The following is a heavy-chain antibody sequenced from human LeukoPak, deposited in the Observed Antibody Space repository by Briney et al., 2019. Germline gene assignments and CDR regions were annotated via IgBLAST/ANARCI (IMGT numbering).Heavy chain of an antibody. CDR2: MNPNSGNT. CDR3: ARGLFRTHSSSWYAGNDY. CDR1: GYTFTSYD. J-gene: IGHJ4*02. Sequence: ASVKVSCKASGYTFTSYDINWVRQATGQGLEWMGWMNPNSGNTGYARKFQGRVTMTRNTSISTAYMELSSLRSEDTAVYYCARGLFRTHSSSWYAGNDYWGQGTLVTVSS. D-gene: IGHD6-13*01. V-gene: IGHV1-8*01.